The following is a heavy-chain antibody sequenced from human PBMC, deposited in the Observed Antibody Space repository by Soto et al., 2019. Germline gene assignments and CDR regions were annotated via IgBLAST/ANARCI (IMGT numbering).Heavy chain of an antibody. CDR2: ISSSSSTI. CDR1: GFTFSSYS. V-gene: IGHV3-48*02. CDR3: ARDYYYDSGYWFDP. Sequence: GGSLRLSCAASGFTFSSYSMNWVRQAPGKGLEWVSYISSSSSTIYYADSVKGRFTISRDNAKNSLYLQMNSLRDEDTAVYYCARDYYYDSGYWFDPWGQGTLVTVSS. J-gene: IGHJ5*02. D-gene: IGHD3-22*01.